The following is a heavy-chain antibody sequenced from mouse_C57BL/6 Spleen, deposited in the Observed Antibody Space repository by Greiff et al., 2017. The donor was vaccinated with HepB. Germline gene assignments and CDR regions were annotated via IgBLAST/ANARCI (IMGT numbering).Heavy chain of an antibody. CDR3: TRDRGLLREGYYFDY. Sequence: EVHLVESGEGLVKPGGSLKLSCAASGFTFSSYAMSWVRQTPEKRLEWVAYISSGGDYIYYADTVKGRFTISRDNARNTLYLQMSSLKSEDTAMYYCTRDRGLLREGYYFDYWGQGTTLTVSS. D-gene: IGHD1-1*01. J-gene: IGHJ2*01. CDR1: GFTFSSYA. V-gene: IGHV5-9-1*02. CDR2: ISSGGDYI.